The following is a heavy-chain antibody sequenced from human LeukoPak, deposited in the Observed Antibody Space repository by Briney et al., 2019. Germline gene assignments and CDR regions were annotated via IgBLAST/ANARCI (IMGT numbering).Heavy chain of an antibody. Sequence: PSETLSLTCSVSDYPISSGYFWGWIRQPPGKGLEWIATISHSGSTYFTPSLKSRVIVSTDTSKNQFSLNLTSVTAADTAVYYCAREHCAGGYWNILDYWGQGTLVTVSS. J-gene: IGHJ4*02. CDR3: AREHCAGGYWNILDY. D-gene: IGHD1/OR15-1a*01. CDR2: ISHSGST. V-gene: IGHV4-38-2*02. CDR1: DYPISSGYF.